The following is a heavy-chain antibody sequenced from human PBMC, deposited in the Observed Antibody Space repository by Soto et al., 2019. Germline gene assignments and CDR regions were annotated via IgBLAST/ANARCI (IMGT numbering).Heavy chain of an antibody. V-gene: IGHV4-39*01. Sequence: QLQLQESGPGLVKPAETLSLKCAVSGGSVSSGNYFWGWIRQPPGKGLEWIGNIYYNGDTYYSPSLKSRVTMSVDTAQNPVSLRLTSVTAADTAVYYCARRLSDNWNQGHDFDVWGQGKLVTVSS. CDR2: IYYNGDT. J-gene: IGHJ3*01. CDR3: ARRLSDNWNQGHDFDV. CDR1: GGSVSSGNYF. D-gene: IGHD1-20*01.